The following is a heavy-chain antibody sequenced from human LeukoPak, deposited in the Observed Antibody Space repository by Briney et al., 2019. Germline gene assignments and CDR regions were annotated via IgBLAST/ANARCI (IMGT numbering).Heavy chain of an antibody. V-gene: IGHV4-39*01. CDR3: ARLATLLGYYFDY. D-gene: IGHD7-27*01. CDR1: GDSISSSSYS. J-gene: IGHJ4*02. Sequence: PSETLSLTCTVSGDSISSSSYSWGWIRQPPGKGLEWIGSIYYSGSAYYKMSLKSRVTISVDTSKNQFSLRLSSVTAADTAVYYCARLATLLGYYFDYWGQGTLVTVSS. CDR2: IYYSGSA.